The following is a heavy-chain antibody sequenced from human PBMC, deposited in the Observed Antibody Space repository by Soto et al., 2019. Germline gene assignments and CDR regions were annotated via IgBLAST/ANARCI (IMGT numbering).Heavy chain of an antibody. CDR3: ARDHTSGSPFHRYYYGMDV. D-gene: IGHD1-26*01. V-gene: IGHV3-48*03. CDR1: GFPFSGYE. CDR2: ISSSGSTI. Sequence: GGSLRLCFEASGFPFSGYEMNWVRQATGKWLEWVSYISSSGSTIYYAYSVKGRFTISRDNAKNSLYLQMNSMRAEDTAVYYCARDHTSGSPFHRYYYGMDVWAQGTTVTVSS. J-gene: IGHJ6*02.